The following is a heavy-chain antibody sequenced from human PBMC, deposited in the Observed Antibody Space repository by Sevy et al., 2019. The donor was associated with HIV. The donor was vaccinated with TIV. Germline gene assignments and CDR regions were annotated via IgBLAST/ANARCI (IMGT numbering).Heavy chain of an antibody. D-gene: IGHD3-10*01. J-gene: IGHJ4*02. CDR3: ATQHSNYDGSGYFDY. CDR1: GYTLTELS. CDR2: FDPEDGET. V-gene: IGHV1-24*01. Sequence: ASVKVSCKVSGYTLTELSMHWVRQAPGKGLEWMGRFDPEDGETIYAQKFQGRVTMTEDTSTDTAYMELSSLTSEDTAVYYFATQHSNYDGSGYFDYWGQGTLVTVSS.